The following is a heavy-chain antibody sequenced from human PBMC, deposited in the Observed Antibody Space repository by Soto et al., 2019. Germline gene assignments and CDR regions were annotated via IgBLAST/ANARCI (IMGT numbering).Heavy chain of an antibody. CDR1: GFTFSSYW. Sequence: EMQLVESGGGLVQPGGSLRLSCAASGFTFSSYWMHWVRQAPGKGLVWVSRISNDGSSTSYADSVKGRFTISRDNAENTLFMQVNSLRAEATAVYYCARVTYCSSTSCYSYFDYWGQGTLVTVSS. D-gene: IGHD2-2*01. V-gene: IGHV3-74*01. J-gene: IGHJ4*02. CDR3: ARVTYCSSTSCYSYFDY. CDR2: ISNDGSST.